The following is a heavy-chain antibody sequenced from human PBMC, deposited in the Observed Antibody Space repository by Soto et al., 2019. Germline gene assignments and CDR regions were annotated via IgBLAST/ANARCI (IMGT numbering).Heavy chain of an antibody. CDR1: GFTFSSYV. Sequence: PGGSLRLSCAASGFTFSSYVMCWVRQAPGKGLEWVSAIGGSGGSTYYADSVKGRFTISRDNSKNTLYLQMNSLRAEDTAVYYCAKGLRFLEWLSSDYYYGMDVWGQGTTVTVSS. J-gene: IGHJ6*02. V-gene: IGHV3-23*01. CDR2: IGGSGGST. D-gene: IGHD3-3*01. CDR3: AKGLRFLEWLSSDYYYGMDV.